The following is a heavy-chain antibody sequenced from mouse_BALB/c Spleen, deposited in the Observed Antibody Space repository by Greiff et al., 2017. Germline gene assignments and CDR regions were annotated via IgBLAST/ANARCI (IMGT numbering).Heavy chain of an antibody. V-gene: IGHV14-1*01. D-gene: IGHD1-1*01. Sequence: VQLQQSGAELVRPGASVKLSCTASGFTFTDYYMNWVKQRPEQGLEWIGRIDPEYGDTDYAQKFKGQATMTADTSSNTAYLQLSSLTSEDTAVYYCAAYYYDSSSFYALAYWGQWTLVTVSA. CDR1: GFTFTDYY. CDR2: IDPEYGDT. J-gene: IGHJ3*01. CDR3: AAYYYDSSSFYALAY.